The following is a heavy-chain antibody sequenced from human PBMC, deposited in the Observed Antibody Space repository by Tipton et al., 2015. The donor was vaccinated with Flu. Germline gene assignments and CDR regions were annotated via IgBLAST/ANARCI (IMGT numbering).Heavy chain of an antibody. V-gene: IGHV1-8*01. CDR3: ATGLSSCWV. D-gene: IGHD6-19*01. CDR2: MKHSSGNV. J-gene: IGHJ4*02. CDR1: GYTFTSYD. Sequence: QSGPEVKKPGASVKVSCETSGYTFTSYDINWARQATGQGPEWMGWMKHSSGNVGYAKKFQGRVTLTRSTSISTAYMELSGLTSDDTAVYYCATGLSSCWVGGQGTL.